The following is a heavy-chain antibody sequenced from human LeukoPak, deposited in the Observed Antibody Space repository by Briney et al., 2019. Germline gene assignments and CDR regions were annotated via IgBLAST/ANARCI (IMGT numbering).Heavy chain of an antibody. J-gene: IGHJ4*02. CDR2: ISYDGSNK. V-gene: IGHV3-30*18. CDR3: AKPSNGDYVDYFDY. CDR1: GFTFSSYG. Sequence: GGSLRLSCAASGFTFSSYGVHWVRQAPGKGLEWVAVISYDGSNKYYADSVKGRFTISRDNSKNTLYLQMNSLRAEDTAVYYCAKPSNGDYVDYFDYWGQGTLVTVSS. D-gene: IGHD4-17*01.